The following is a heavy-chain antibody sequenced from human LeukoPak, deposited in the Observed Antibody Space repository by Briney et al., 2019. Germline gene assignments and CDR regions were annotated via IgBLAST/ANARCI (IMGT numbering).Heavy chain of an antibody. J-gene: IGHJ4*02. CDR2: ISVYNGDT. V-gene: IGHV1-18*04. D-gene: IGHD3-10*01. Sequence: ALVKVSCKASGYTFTGYYMHWVRQAPGQGLEWMGWISVYNGDTNYAQKFQGRVIMTTDTSTNTAYMELRSLRSDDTAVYYCARETPRGYYGSGTFDYWGQGTLVPVSS. CDR3: ARETPRGYYGSGTFDY. CDR1: GYTFTGYY.